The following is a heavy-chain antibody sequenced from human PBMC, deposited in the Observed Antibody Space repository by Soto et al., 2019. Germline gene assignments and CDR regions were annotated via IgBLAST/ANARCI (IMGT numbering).Heavy chain of an antibody. Sequence: QVQLVQSGAEVKKPGSSVKVSCKASGGTFSSYTISWVRQAPGQGLEWMGRIIPILGIANYAQKFQGRVTITADKSTSTAYMELSSLGSEDTAVYYCARDGRGIAAAGTFESYFDYWGQGTLVTVSS. CDR2: IIPILGIA. V-gene: IGHV1-69*08. D-gene: IGHD6-13*01. CDR1: GGTFSSYT. CDR3: ARDGRGIAAAGTFESYFDY. J-gene: IGHJ4*02.